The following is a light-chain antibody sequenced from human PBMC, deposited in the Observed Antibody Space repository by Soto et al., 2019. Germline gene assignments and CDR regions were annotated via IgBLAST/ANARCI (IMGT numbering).Light chain of an antibody. V-gene: IGLV2-14*01. J-gene: IGLJ3*02. Sequence: QSALTQPASVSGSPGQSITISCTGTTSDVGSHNFVSWYQQLPGKAPKLLIYEVTNRPSGTSNRFSGSKSGNTASLTISGLQAEDEADYYCSSFTNSILVFGGGPKVTVL. CDR2: EVT. CDR3: SSFTNSILV. CDR1: TSDVGSHNF.